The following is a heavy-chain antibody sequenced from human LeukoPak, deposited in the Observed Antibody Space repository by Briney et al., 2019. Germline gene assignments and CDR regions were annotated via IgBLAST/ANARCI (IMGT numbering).Heavy chain of an antibody. CDR3: ARAYVAGTVYYYYGMDV. CDR2: INPNSGGT. J-gene: IGHJ6*02. V-gene: IGHV1-2*02. D-gene: IGHD6-19*01. CDR1: GYTFTGYY. Sequence: ASVKVSCKASGYTFTGYYMHWVRQAPGQGLEWMGWINPNSGGTNYAQKFQGRVNMTRDTSISTAYMELSRLRSDDTAVYYCARAYVAGTVYYYYGMDVWGQGTTVTV.